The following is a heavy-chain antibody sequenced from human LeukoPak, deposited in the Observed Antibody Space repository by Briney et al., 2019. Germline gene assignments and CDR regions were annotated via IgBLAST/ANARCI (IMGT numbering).Heavy chain of an antibody. CDR3: ARDPSSGPSDNWFDP. V-gene: IGHV1-46*01. CDR2: INPSGGST. CDR1: GYTFTSYY. J-gene: IGHJ5*02. D-gene: IGHD6-19*01. Sequence: GALVKVSCKASGYTFTSYYMHWVRQAPGQGLEWMGIINPSGGSTSYAQKFQGRVTMTRDTSTSTVYMELSSLRSEDTAVYYCARDPSSGPSDNWFDPWGQGTLVTVSS.